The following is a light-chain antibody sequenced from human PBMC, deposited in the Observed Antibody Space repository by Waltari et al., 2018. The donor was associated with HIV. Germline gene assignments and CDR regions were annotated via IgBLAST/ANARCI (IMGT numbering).Light chain of an antibody. V-gene: IGKV1-12*02. CDR1: QGIGSW. CDR2: DAS. J-gene: IGKJ2*01. Sequence: DIQMTQSPRVVSASIGKRVTINCRASQGIGSWLAWYRQRPGEAPDLLIHDASHLRTGVPSRFSCSGSGTGFFLTINSLQSQDLGTYFCQQGYKLPLTFGPGTTIEI. CDR3: QQGYKLPLT.